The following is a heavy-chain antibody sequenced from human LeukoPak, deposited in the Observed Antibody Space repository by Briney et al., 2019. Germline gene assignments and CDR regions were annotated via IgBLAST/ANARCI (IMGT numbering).Heavy chain of an antibody. CDR2: INHSGST. CDR1: GGSFSGYY. CDR3: ARGRWCSTGSAGYNWFDP. D-gene: IGHD2-2*01. V-gene: IGHV4-34*01. J-gene: IGHJ5*02. Sequence: SETLSLTCAVYGGSFSGYYWSWIRQPPGKGLEWIGEINHSGSTNYNPSLKSRVTISVDTSKNQFSLKLSSVTAADTAVYYCARGRWCSTGSAGYNWFDPWGRGTLVTVSS.